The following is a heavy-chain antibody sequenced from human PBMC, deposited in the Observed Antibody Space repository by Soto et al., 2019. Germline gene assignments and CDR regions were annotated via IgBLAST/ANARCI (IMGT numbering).Heavy chain of an antibody. D-gene: IGHD6-19*01. V-gene: IGHV3-23*01. J-gene: IGHJ4*02. CDR3: AKPPDAYSSGWSKMDH. CDR2: ISGGNT. CDR1: GFTFSSYA. Sequence: GGSLRLSCAASGFTFSSYAMSWVRQAPGKGLEWVSTISGGNTFYAESVKGRFTISRDNSKNTLYLQMDSLRDEDTAVYYCAKPPDAYSSGWSKMDHWGQGTLVTVSS.